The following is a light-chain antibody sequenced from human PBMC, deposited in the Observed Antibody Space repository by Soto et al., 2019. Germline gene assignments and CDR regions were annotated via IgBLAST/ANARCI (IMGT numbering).Light chain of an antibody. CDR2: EVS. Sequence: QSVLTQPASVSGSPGQSITISCTGTSSDVGGYNYVSWYQQHPGKAPKLMIYEVSNRPSGVSSRFSGSKSGNTASLTISGLQAEDEADYYCSSYTSSSTPVFGGGTKLTVL. CDR1: SSDVGGYNY. CDR3: SSYTSSSTPV. J-gene: IGLJ3*02. V-gene: IGLV2-14*01.